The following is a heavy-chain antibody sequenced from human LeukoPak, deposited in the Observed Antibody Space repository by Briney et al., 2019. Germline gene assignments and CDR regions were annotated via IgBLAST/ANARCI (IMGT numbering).Heavy chain of an antibody. Sequence: SVKVSCKASGGTFSSYAISWVRQAPGQGLEWMGRIIPILGIANYAQKFQGRVTITADKSTSTAYMELSSLRSEDTAVYYCAGDLGLVEMATAPFDYWGQGTLVTVSS. CDR3: AGDLGLVEMATAPFDY. CDR1: GGTFSSYA. D-gene: IGHD5-18*01. CDR2: IIPILGIA. J-gene: IGHJ4*02. V-gene: IGHV1-69*04.